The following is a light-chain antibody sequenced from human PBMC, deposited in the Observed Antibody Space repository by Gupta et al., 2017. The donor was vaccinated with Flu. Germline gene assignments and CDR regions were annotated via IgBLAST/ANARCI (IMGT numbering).Light chain of an antibody. Sequence: QSGLIQADPGAGVSGTSITIFLKWTSNDVGHFNLVSWFQQYPGEVPRLIIYESTERPSGISSRFSGSKSGTMASLTVSGLQAEDEADYYCCSYTVSGIWVFGGGTKLTV. V-gene: IGLV2-23*01. J-gene: IGLJ3*02. CDR2: EST. CDR3: CSYTVSGIWV. CDR1: SNDVGHFNL.